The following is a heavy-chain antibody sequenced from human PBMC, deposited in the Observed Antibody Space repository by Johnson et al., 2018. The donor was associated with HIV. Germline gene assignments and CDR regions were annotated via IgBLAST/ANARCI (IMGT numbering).Heavy chain of an antibody. Sequence: VQLVESGGGLVQPGGSLILSCAASGFTFSSYWMHWVRQAPGKGLVWVSRISSDGSSTYYADSVKGRFTISRDNAKNTLSLQMNSLRAEDSAVYYCAKDLNWGWGAFDVWGQGTMVTVSS. CDR1: GFTFSSYW. CDR2: ISSDGSST. D-gene: IGHD7-27*01. V-gene: IGHV3-74*01. CDR3: AKDLNWGWGAFDV. J-gene: IGHJ3*01.